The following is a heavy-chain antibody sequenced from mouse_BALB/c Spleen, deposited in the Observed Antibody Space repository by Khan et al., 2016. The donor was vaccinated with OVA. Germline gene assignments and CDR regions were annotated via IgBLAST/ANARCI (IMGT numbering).Heavy chain of an antibody. CDR3: TGDNGRHYYGMDY. CDR2: IYPGTGSI. V-gene: IGHV1-76*01. CDR1: RYIFTSYW. D-gene: IGHD2-13*01. J-gene: IGHJ4*01. Sequence: QVQLKQSGTELARPGASVKLSCKTSRYIFTSYWIHWVKQRSGQGLEWIARIYPGTGSIHYNEKFKGKDTLTADNSSSTAYMQLSSLKSEDSAVXFCTGDNGRHYYGMDYWGQGTSVTVSS.